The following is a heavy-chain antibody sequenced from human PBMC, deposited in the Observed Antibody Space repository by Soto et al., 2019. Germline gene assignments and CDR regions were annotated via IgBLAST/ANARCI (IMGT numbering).Heavy chain of an antibody. CDR1: GGSFSGYY. CDR2: INHSGST. J-gene: IGHJ6*02. V-gene: IGHV4-34*01. Sequence: SETLSLTCAVYGGSFSGYYWSWIRQPPGKGLEWIGEINHSGSTNYNPSLKSRVTISVDTSKNQFPLKLSSVTAADTAVYYCAGTPTEDYYGMDVWGQGTTVNVS. CDR3: AGTPTEDYYGMDV.